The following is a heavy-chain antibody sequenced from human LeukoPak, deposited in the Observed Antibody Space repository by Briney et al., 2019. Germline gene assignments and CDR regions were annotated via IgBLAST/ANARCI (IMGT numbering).Heavy chain of an antibody. CDR3: ARRGFDIVVVPAAISYYFDY. J-gene: IGHJ4*02. V-gene: IGHV3-7*01. CDR2: IKQDGSEK. D-gene: IGHD2-2*01. CDR1: GFTFSSYW. Sequence: HPGGSLRLSCAASGFTFSSYWMSCVRQAPGKGLEWVANIKQDGSEKYYVDSVKGRFTISRDNAKNSLYLQMNSLRAEDTAVYYCARRGFDIVVVPAAISYYFDYWGQGTLVTVSS.